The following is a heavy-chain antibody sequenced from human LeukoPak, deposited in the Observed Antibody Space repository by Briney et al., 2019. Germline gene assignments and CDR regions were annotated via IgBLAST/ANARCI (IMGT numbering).Heavy chain of an antibody. V-gene: IGHV4-39*01. Sequence: PSETLSLTCTVSGGSISSRSYYWGCIRHPPGKGLEWIGSIYYCGNTYYNLSLKSRLTISVDTSKTQFSLELSSVTAADTAVYYCVRRRAAGYDYWYFDLWGRGTLVTVSS. CDR2: IYYCGNT. J-gene: IGHJ2*01. CDR1: GGSISSRSYY. CDR3: VRRRAAGYDYWYFDL. D-gene: IGHD3-9*01.